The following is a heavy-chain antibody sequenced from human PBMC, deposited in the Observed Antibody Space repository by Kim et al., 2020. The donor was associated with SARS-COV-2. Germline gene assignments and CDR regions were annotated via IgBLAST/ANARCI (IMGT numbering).Heavy chain of an antibody. J-gene: IGHJ4*02. V-gene: IGHV4-59*13. CDR1: GGSITNYF. CDR2: IYYSGST. D-gene: IGHD2-15*01. Sequence: SETLSLTCTVSGGSITNYFWSWIRQPPGKGLEWIGHIYYSGSTNYNPSLKSRVTISVDTSKNQFSLKLSSVTAADTAVYYCARAPWLLPDYWGQGPLVTV. CDR3: ARAPWLLPDY.